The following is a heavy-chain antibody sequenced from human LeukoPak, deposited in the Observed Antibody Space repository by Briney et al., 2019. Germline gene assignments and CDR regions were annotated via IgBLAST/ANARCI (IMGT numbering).Heavy chain of an antibody. J-gene: IGHJ3*02. V-gene: IGHV3-23*01. CDR2: ISGSGGST. CDR1: GFTFSGYA. D-gene: IGHD2-2*02. Sequence: PGGSLRLSCAASGFTFSGYAMSWVRQAPGKGLEWVSAISGSGGSTYYADSVKGRFTISRDNSKNTLYLQMNSLRAEDTAVYYCAKVVAGRYCSSTSCYTMAFDIWGQGTMVTLSS. CDR3: AKVVAGRYCSSTSCYTMAFDI.